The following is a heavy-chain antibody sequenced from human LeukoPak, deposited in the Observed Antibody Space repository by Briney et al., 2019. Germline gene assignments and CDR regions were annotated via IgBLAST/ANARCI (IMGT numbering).Heavy chain of an antibody. CDR2: IYSGGST. CDR1: GFTVSSNY. CDR3: AKGGITMIVVARHRRDAFDI. J-gene: IGHJ3*02. V-gene: IGHV3-53*01. Sequence: PGGSLRLSCAASGFTVSSNYMSWVRQAPGKGLEWVSVIYSGGSTYYADSVKGRFTISRDNSKNTLYLQMNSLRAEDTAVYYCAKGGITMIVVARHRRDAFDIWGQGTMVTVSS. D-gene: IGHD3-22*01.